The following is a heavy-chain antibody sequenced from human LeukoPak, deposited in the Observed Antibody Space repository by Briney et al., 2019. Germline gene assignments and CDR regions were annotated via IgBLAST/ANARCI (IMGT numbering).Heavy chain of an antibody. J-gene: IGHJ5*02. CDR3: ARARPGYSSGWYGENWFDP. CDR1: GYNFPIYW. CDR2: IYPDDSNT. Sequence: GESLKISCQGSGYNFPIYWIGWVRQMPGQGLEWMGIIYPDDSNTIYGPSFQGQVTISADKSISTAYLQWSSVKASDTAMYYCARARPGYSSGWYGENWFDPWGQGTLVTVSS. D-gene: IGHD6-19*01. V-gene: IGHV5-51*01.